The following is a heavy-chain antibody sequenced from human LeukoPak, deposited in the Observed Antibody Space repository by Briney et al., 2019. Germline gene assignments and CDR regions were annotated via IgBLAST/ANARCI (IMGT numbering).Heavy chain of an antibody. CDR2: MNPRGGST. Sequence: ASVKVSCKPSGYTFTTNYMHWVRQAPGQGLEWMGIMNPRGGSTSYAQKFQGRVSMTRDTSTSTVYMELSSLRSEDTAVYYCAKGSLTTVVTRNWYFDLWGRGTLVTVSS. D-gene: IGHD4-23*01. CDR3: AKGSLTTVVTRNWYFDL. J-gene: IGHJ2*01. CDR1: GYTFTTNY. V-gene: IGHV1-46*01.